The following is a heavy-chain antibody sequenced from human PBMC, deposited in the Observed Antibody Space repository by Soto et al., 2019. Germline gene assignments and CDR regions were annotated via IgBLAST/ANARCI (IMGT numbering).Heavy chain of an antibody. J-gene: IGHJ1*01. V-gene: IGHV4-59*12. CDR3: ARERMTTVTVLYFQH. D-gene: IGHD4-17*01. CDR1: GGSISSYY. CDR2: IYYSGST. Sequence: SETLSLTCTVSGGSISSYYWSWIRQPPGKGLEWIGYIYYSGSTNYNPSLKSRVTISVDTSKNQFSLKLSSVTAADTAVYYCARERMTTVTVLYFQHWGQGTLVTVSS.